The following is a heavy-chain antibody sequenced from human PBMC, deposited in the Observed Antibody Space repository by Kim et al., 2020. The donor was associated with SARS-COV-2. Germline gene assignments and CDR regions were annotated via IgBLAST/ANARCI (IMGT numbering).Heavy chain of an antibody. V-gene: IGHV3-23*01. D-gene: IGHD3-22*01. Sequence: GRFTISRDNSKNTLYLQRNSLRAEETAVYYCAKDPALWYYYDSSGSHIDYWGQGTLVTVSS. J-gene: IGHJ4*02. CDR3: AKDPALWYYYDSSGSHIDY.